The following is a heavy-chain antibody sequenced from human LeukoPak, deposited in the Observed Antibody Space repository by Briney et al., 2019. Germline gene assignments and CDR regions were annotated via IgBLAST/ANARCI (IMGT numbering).Heavy chain of an antibody. J-gene: IGHJ4*01. CDR1: GFTVSSNY. Sequence: QPGGSLRLSCAASGFTVSSNYMSWVRQAPGKGLEWVSVIYSGGSTYYADSVKGGFTISRDNSKNTLYLQMNSLSAEHTAVYYCSRGYYGDDWGQGSLVTVSS. CDR3: SRGYYGDD. D-gene: IGHD3-22*01. V-gene: IGHV3-53*01. CDR2: IYSGGST.